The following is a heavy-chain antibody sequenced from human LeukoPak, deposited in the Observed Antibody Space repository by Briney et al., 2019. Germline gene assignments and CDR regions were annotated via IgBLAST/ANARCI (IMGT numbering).Heavy chain of an antibody. Sequence: QPGGSLRLSCAASGFIFSNYGMSWVRQAPGKGLEWVSGISGSGGSTYYADSVKGRFTISRDNSKNTLYLQMSSLRAEDTAVYYCAGDSLVGSTTPVFDYWGQGTLVTVSS. CDR2: ISGSGGST. D-gene: IGHD1-26*01. J-gene: IGHJ4*02. CDR1: GFIFSNYG. CDR3: AGDSLVGSTTPVFDY. V-gene: IGHV3-23*01.